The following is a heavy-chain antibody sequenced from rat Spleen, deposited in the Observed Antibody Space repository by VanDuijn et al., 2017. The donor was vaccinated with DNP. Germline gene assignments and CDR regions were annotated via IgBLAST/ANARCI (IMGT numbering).Heavy chain of an antibody. Sequence: EVQLVESGGGLVQPGRSLKLSCAASGFTFSDYYMAWVRQAPKKGLEWVASISYEGSSTYYGDSVKGRFTISRDNAKSTLYLQMNSLRSEDTATYYCAIHGGYNWNWFAYWGQGTLVTVSS. J-gene: IGHJ3*01. CDR2: ISYEGSST. V-gene: IGHV5-22*01. D-gene: IGHD1-5*01. CDR3: AIHGGYNWNWFAY. CDR1: GFTFSDYY.